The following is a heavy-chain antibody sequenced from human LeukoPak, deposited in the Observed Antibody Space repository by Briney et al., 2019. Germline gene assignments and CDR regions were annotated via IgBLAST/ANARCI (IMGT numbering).Heavy chain of an antibody. D-gene: IGHD2-21*02. CDR1: GFTFSSYS. J-gene: IGHJ4*02. V-gene: IGHV3-48*02. CDR3: ARAVTVVTRGGLVFDY. CDR2: ISSSSNTI. Sequence: PGGSLRPSCAASGFTFSSYSMNWVRQAPGKGLEWVSYISSSSNTIYYADSVKGRFTISRDNAKNSLFLQMNSLRDEDTSVYYCARAVTVVTRGGLVFDYWGQGTLVTVSS.